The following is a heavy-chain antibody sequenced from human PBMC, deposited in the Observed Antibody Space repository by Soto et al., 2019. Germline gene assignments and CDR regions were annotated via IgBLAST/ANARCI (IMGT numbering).Heavy chain of an antibody. CDR1: GYTFTGYY. CDR3: ARDLRKRGESYLHNMDF. J-gene: IGHJ6*02. CDR2: ISYDGSHK. V-gene: IGHV3-30-3*01. Sequence: SCKASGYTFTGYYIHWVRQAPGKGLEWVAVISYDGSHKYYADAVKGRFTISRDNSKNTLYLQMTSLRAEDTAVYYCARDLRKRGESYLHNMDFWGQGTTVTGSS. D-gene: IGHD7-27*01.